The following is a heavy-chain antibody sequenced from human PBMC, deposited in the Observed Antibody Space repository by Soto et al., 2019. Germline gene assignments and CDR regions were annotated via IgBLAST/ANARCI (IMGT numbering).Heavy chain of an antibody. CDR2: IGDSGDSA. V-gene: IGHV3-23*01. D-gene: IGHD6-19*01. J-gene: IGHJ6*02. Sequence: GGSLRLSCAASGFTFSTYAMSWVRQAPGKGLEWVSAIGDSGDSAYYADSVKGRFTISRDNSKNTLYLQMTSLRAEDTAVYYCAKAPSGWDGMDVWGQGTTVTVSS. CDR3: AKAPSGWDGMDV. CDR1: GFTFSTYA.